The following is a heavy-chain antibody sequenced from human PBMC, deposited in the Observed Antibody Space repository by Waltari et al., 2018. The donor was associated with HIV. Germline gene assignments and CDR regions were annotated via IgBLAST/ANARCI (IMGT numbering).Heavy chain of an antibody. CDR2: IYHSVGT. J-gene: IGHJ3*02. CDR1: GDSVSSSNW. CDR3: ARGGGIVVKMYADDAFDI. V-gene: IGHV4-4*02. D-gene: IGHD2-2*01. Sequence: QVQLQESGPGLVKPSGTLSLTCAVSGDSVSSSNWWNWVRQPPGKGLEWIGEIYHSVGTNYNPSLKSRVTISVDKSKNQFSLNMSSMTAADTAVYYCARGGGIVVKMYADDAFDIWGQGTMVTVSS.